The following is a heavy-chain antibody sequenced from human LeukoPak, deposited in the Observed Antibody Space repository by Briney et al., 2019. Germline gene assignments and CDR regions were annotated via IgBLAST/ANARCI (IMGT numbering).Heavy chain of an antibody. CDR1: GGSLSPYY. V-gene: IGHV4-34*01. CDR3: ATLGGLYYESHGYPDFDH. Sequence: PSETLSLTCSVSGGSLSPYYWSWIRQPPGGGLEWLGEINQSGSTNYNPSLKSRVTISVEKFKKQFSLEVTSVTAADTAIYYCATLGGLYYESHGYPDFDHWGQGTLVTVSS. J-gene: IGHJ4*02. CDR2: INQSGST. D-gene: IGHD3-22*01.